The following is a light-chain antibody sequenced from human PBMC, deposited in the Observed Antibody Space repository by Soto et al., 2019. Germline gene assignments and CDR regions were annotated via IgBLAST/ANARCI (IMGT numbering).Light chain of an antibody. J-gene: IGKJ1*01. CDR1: QSISSW. V-gene: IGKV1-5*03. CDR3: QHYNSYSEA. Sequence: EIQMTQSPSSLSASVRDSVTITCRASQSISSWLAWYQQKPGKAPKLLIYKASSLESGVPSRFSGSGSGTEFTLTISSLQPDDFATYYCQHYNSYSEAFGQGTKVDIK. CDR2: KAS.